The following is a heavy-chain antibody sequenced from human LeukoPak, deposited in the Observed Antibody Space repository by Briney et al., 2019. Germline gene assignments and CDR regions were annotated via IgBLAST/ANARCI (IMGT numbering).Heavy chain of an antibody. CDR3: ARQVNYYDSSGYWYFDY. CDR2: IYHSGST. V-gene: IGHV4-38-2*01. J-gene: IGHJ4*02. Sequence: SETLSLTCAVSGYSISSGYYWGWIRQPPGKGLEWIGSIYHSGSTYYNPSLKSRVTISVDTSKNQFSLKLSSVTAADPAVYYCARQVNYYDSSGYWYFDYWGQGTLVTVSS. CDR1: GYSISSGYY. D-gene: IGHD3-22*01.